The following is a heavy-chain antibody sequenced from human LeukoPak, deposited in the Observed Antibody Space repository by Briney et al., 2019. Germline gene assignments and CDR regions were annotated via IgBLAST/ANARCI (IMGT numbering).Heavy chain of an antibody. CDR3: AKDRDSSSWHFDY. V-gene: IGHV3-23*01. CDR1: GFTFSSYG. J-gene: IGHJ4*02. CDR2: ISGSGGST. Sequence: GGSLRLSCAASGFTFSSYGMSWVRQAPGKGLEWVSAISGSGGSTYYADSVKGRFTISRDNSKNTLYLQMNSLRAEDTAVYYCAKDRDSSSWHFDYWGQGTLVTVSS. D-gene: IGHD6-13*01.